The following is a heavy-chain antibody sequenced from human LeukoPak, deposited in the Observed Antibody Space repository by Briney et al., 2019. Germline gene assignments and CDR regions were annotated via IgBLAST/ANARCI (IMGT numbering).Heavy chain of an antibody. CDR3: ARESRYRDYFDY. J-gene: IGHJ4*02. Sequence: AGSLRLSCAASGFTFSTYAISWVRHAPGKGLEWVSGVSPSGNTTYYPDSVKGRFAISRDNAKNTVYLQMNSVRADDTAVYYCARESRYRDYFDYWGQGTMVTVSS. CDR1: GFTFSTYA. CDR2: VSPSGNTT. V-gene: IGHV3-23*01. D-gene: IGHD1-14*01.